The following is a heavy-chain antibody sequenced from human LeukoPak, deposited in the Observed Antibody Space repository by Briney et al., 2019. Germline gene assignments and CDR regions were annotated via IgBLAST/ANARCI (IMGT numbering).Heavy chain of an antibody. V-gene: IGHV7-4-1*02. J-gene: IGHJ6*02. D-gene: IGHD3-22*01. CDR3: ARMALTYYYDSSGPNYYYGMDV. CDR2: INTNTGNP. CDR1: GYTFTSYA. Sequence: GASVKVSCKASGYTFTSYAINWVRQAPGQGLEWMGWINTNTGNPTYAQGFTGRFVFSLDTSVSTAYLQISSLKAEDTAVYYCARMALTYYYDSSGPNYYYGMDVWGQGTTVTVSS.